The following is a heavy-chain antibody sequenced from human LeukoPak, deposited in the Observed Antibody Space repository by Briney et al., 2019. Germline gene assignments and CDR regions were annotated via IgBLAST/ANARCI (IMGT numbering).Heavy chain of an antibody. CDR3: ARERRLLWFGELYFNWFDP. J-gene: IGHJ5*02. CDR1: GFSFRNYG. D-gene: IGHD3-10*01. V-gene: IGHV3-33*05. CDR2: ISYDGSNK. Sequence: PGGSLRLSCAASGFSFRNYGMHWVRRAPGKGLEWVAVISYDGSNKYYADSVKGRFTISRDNAKNSLYLQMNSLRAEDTAVYYCARERRLLWFGELYFNWFDPWGQGTLVTVSS.